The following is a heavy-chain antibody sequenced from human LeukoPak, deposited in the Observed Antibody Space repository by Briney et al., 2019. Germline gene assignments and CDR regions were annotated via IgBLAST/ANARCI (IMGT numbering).Heavy chain of an antibody. CDR2: INTYNGNT. D-gene: IGHD3-10*01. J-gene: IGHJ6*03. CDR3: ARGDYGSGSHYSPNSYHMDV. V-gene: IGHV1-18*01. Sequence: ASVKVSCKASGYTFNRYGISWVRQAPRQGLEWMGWINTYNGNTNYAQKFQGRVTMTRDTSISTSYMELSRLRSDDTAVYYCARGDYGSGSHYSPNSYHMDVWGKGTTVTVSS. CDR1: GYTFNRYG.